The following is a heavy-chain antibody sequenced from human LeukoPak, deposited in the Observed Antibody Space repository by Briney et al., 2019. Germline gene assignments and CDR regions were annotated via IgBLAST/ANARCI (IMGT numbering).Heavy chain of an antibody. Sequence: GGSLRLSCAASGFTFSSYAMSWVRQAPGKGLEWVSAISGSGGSTYYADPVKGRFTISRDNSKNTLYLQMNSLRAEDTAVYYCARTDCSSTSCYNGYWGQGTLVTVSS. V-gene: IGHV3-23*01. CDR2: ISGSGGST. J-gene: IGHJ4*02. CDR1: GFTFSSYA. CDR3: ARTDCSSTSCYNGY. D-gene: IGHD2-2*02.